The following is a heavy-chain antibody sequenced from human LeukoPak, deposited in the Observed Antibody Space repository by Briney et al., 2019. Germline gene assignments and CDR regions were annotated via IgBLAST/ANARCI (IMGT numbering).Heavy chain of an antibody. V-gene: IGHV3-9*01. Sequence: GGSLRLSCAASGFTFDDYAMHWVRQAPGKGLEWVSGISWNSGSIDCADSVKGRFIISRDNAKNSLYLQMGSLSTEDTAFYYCAKEMDLSRYCSSTSCHPFDFWGQGTLVTVSS. CDR2: ISWNSGSI. D-gene: IGHD2-2*01. CDR3: AKEMDLSRYCSSTSCHPFDF. CDR1: GFTFDDYA. J-gene: IGHJ4*02.